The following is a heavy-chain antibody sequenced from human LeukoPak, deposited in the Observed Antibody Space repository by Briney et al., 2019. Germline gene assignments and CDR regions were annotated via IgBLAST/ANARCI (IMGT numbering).Heavy chain of an antibody. Sequence: SETLSLTCTVSGGSISSGDYYWSWPRQPPGKGLEWIGYIYYSGSTNYNPSLKSRVTISVDTSKNQFSLKLSSVTAADTAVYYCARVGGVIVGAFDIWGQGIMVTVSS. V-gene: IGHV4-61*08. D-gene: IGHD2-8*02. CDR2: IYYSGST. CDR3: ARVGGVIVGAFDI. J-gene: IGHJ3*02. CDR1: GGSISSGDYY.